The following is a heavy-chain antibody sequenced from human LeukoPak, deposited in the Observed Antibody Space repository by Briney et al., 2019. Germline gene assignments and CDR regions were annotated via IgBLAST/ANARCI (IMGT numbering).Heavy chain of an antibody. V-gene: IGHV3-23*01. D-gene: IGHD3-3*01. Sequence: GGSLRLSCAASRFTFSNYAMSWVRQAPGKGLEWVSTISGSRGSTYYADSVKGRFTISRDNSKNTLYLQMNSLRAEDTAVYYCARGLWGDFWSGDYYYYYMDVWGKGTTVTVSS. CDR3: ARGLWGDFWSGDYYYYYMDV. CDR2: ISGSRGST. CDR1: RFTFSNYA. J-gene: IGHJ6*03.